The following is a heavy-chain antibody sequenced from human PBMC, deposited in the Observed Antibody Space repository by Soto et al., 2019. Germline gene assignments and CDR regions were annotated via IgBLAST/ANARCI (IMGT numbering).Heavy chain of an antibody. Sequence: QVQLVQSGAEVKKPGSSVKVSCKAPGGTFSSYAISWVRQAPGQGLEWMGGIIPIFGTANYAQKFQGRVTITADESTSTADMELSSLRSEDTAVYYCARLSSSAGAFVPTYWGQGTMVTVSS. V-gene: IGHV1-69*01. J-gene: IGHJ3*01. CDR2: IIPIFGTA. CDR1: GGTFSSYA. D-gene: IGHD6-6*01. CDR3: ARLSSSAGAFVPTY.